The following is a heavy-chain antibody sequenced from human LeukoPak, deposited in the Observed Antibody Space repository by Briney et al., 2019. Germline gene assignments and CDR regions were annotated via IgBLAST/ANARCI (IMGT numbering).Heavy chain of an antibody. J-gene: IGHJ4*02. V-gene: IGHV4-39*07. CDR2: IYYSGST. CDR3: AREGSSSWDY. Sequence: PSETLSLTCTVSGGSISSSSYYWGWIRQPPGKGLEWIGSIYYSGSTYYNPSLKSRVTISVDTSKNQFSLKLSSVTAADTAVYYCAREGSSSWDYWGQGTLVTVSS. D-gene: IGHD6-13*01. CDR1: GGSISSSSYY.